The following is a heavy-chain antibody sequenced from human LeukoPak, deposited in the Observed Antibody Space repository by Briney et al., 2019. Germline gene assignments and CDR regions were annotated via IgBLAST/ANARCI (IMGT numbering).Heavy chain of an antibody. J-gene: IGHJ4*02. D-gene: IGHD3-22*01. CDR1: GFSLSTSGVG. V-gene: IGHV2-5*01. CDR3: AHSPDSSGYYVAPYFDY. CDR2: IYWNDDK. Sequence: GSGPTLVNPTQTLTLTCTFSGFSLSTSGVGVGWIRQPPGKALEWLVLIYWNDDKRYSPSLKSRLTITKDTSKNQVVLTMTNMDPVDTATYYCAHSPDSSGYYVAPYFDYWGQGTLVTVSS.